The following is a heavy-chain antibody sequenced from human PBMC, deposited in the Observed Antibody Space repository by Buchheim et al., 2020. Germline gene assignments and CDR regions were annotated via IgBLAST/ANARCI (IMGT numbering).Heavy chain of an antibody. CDR3: VRDEVGINDFDL. CDR2: IGTSTRDI. Sequence: EVQLVESGGGLVQPGGSLRLSCAAPGFIFSTYAMNWVRQAPGKGLEWVSNIGTSTRDIYYADAVKGRFTISRDNADNHLNLQMNSLRAEDTAVYYCVRDEVGINDFDLWGQGTL. J-gene: IGHJ4*02. D-gene: IGHD1-26*01. CDR1: GFIFSTYA. V-gene: IGHV3-48*01.